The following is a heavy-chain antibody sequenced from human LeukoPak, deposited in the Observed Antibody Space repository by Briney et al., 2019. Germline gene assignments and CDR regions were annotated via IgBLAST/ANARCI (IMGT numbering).Heavy chain of an antibody. Sequence: ASVKVSCKASGGTFSSYAISWVRQAPGQGLEWMGGIIPIFGTANYAQKFQGRVTITADKSTSTAYMGLSSLRSEDTAVYYCARGSATVTTRRYFDLWGRGTLVTVSS. D-gene: IGHD4-17*01. V-gene: IGHV1-69*06. CDR2: IIPIFGTA. J-gene: IGHJ2*01. CDR1: GGTFSSYA. CDR3: ARGSATVTTRRYFDL.